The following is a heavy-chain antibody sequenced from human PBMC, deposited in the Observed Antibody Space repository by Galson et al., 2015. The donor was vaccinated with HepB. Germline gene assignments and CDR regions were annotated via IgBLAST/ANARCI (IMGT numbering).Heavy chain of an antibody. CDR3: ARDNYYGSGSYIYYYGMDV. CDR1: GYTFTSYD. Sequence: SVKVSCKASGYTFTSYDINWVRQATGQGLEWMGWMNPNSGTTGYAQKFQGRVTMTRNTSISTAYMELSSLSSADTAVYYCARDNYYGSGSYIYYYGMDVWGQGTTVTVSS. V-gene: IGHV1-8*01. D-gene: IGHD3-10*01. CDR2: MNPNSGTT. J-gene: IGHJ6*02.